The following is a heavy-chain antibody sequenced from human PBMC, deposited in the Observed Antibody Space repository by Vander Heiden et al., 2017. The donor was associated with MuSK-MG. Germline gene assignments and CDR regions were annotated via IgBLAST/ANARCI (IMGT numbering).Heavy chain of an antibody. J-gene: IGHJ4*02. CDR1: GGTFSSYA. V-gene: IGHV1-69*01. CDR2: IIPIFGTA. D-gene: IGHD6-13*01. CDR3: ARDIAAAGTGY. Sequence: QVQLVQSGAEVKKPGSSVKVSCKAYGGTFSSYAISWVRQAPGQGLEWMGGIIPIFGTANDAQKFQGRVTITADEATSTAYMEMSRMRSEDTAVYYVARDIAAAGTGYWGQGTMVTVYS.